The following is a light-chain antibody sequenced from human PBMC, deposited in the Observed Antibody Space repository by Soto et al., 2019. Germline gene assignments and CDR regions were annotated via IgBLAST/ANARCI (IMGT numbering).Light chain of an antibody. CDR2: KAS. CDR1: QSLGFW. Sequence: DIQMTQSPSTLSASVGDRVTITCRASQSLGFWLAWYQQKPGKAPKLLIYKASSLESGVPSRFSGSGSGTEFTLSISSLQPDEFATYYCQQYNNYSTFGQGTKVEIK. V-gene: IGKV1-5*03. J-gene: IGKJ1*01. CDR3: QQYNNYST.